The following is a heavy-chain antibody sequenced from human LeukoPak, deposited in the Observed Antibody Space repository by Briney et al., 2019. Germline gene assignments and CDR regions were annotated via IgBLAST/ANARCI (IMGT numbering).Heavy chain of an antibody. V-gene: IGHV3-64D*06. Sequence: PGGSLRLSCSASGFTFSTYAMHWVRQAPGKGLEYVSAISSDGGSTYYADSVKGRFTSSRDNSKNTLYLQMSSLRAEGSAVYYCEGIYYGSGTSYFDYWGQGTLVTVSS. CDR2: ISSDGGST. CDR3: EGIYYGSGTSYFDY. CDR1: GFTFSTYA. D-gene: IGHD3-10*01. J-gene: IGHJ4*02.